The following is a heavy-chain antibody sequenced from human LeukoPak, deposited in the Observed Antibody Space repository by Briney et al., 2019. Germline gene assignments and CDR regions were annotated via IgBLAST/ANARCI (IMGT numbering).Heavy chain of an antibody. CDR1: GFTFSSYS. Sequence: GGSLRLSCAASGFTFSSYSMNWVRQAPGKGLEWVSSISSSSSYIYYADSVKGRFTISRDNAKNSLYLQMNSLRAEDTAVYYCARDVSPGGSLLYYFDYWGQGTLVTVSS. D-gene: IGHD3-16*01. V-gene: IGHV3-21*01. CDR2: ISSSSSYI. CDR3: ARDVSPGGSLLYYFDY. J-gene: IGHJ4*02.